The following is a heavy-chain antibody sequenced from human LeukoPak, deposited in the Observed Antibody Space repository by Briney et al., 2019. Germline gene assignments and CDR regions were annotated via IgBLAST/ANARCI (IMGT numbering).Heavy chain of an antibody. D-gene: IGHD3-3*01. V-gene: IGHV3-11*06. CDR2: ISSSSSYT. CDR3: AREDPSFSYGMDV. CDR1: GFTFSDYY. J-gene: IGHJ6*02. Sequence: GGSLRLSCAASGFTFSDYYMSWIRQAPGKGLEWVSYISSSSSYTNYADSVKGRFTISRDNAKNSLYLQMNSLRAEDTAVYYCAREDPSFSYGMDVWGQGTTVTVSS.